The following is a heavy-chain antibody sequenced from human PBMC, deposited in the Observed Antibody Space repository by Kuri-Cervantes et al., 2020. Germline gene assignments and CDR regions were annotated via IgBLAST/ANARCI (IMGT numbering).Heavy chain of an antibody. J-gene: IGHJ4*02. D-gene: IGHD4/OR15-4a*01. CDR2: IKQDGTEK. Sequence: GGSLRLSCAASGLTFSNYWMSWVRQAPGKGLEWVSNIKQDGTEKYYVDSVRGRFTVSRDNAKNSLYLQMNSLRAEDTAVYYCAMALGAPLGCWGQGTLVTVSS. V-gene: IGHV3-7*01. CDR1: GLTFSNYW. CDR3: AMALGAPLGC.